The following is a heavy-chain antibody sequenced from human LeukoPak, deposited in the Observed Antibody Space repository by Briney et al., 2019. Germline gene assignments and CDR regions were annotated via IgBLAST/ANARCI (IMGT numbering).Heavy chain of an antibody. CDR3: AAKPYSSSSWFDP. CDR2: IFPGDSDI. Sequence: GESLKISCKGSGYSFTSYWIGWVRQMPGKGLEGMGIIFPGDSDIRYSPSCQGQVTISADKSISTAYLQWSSLKASDTAMYYCAAKPYSSSSWFDPWGQGTLVTVSS. J-gene: IGHJ5*02. V-gene: IGHV5-51*01. CDR1: GYSFTSYW. D-gene: IGHD6-6*01.